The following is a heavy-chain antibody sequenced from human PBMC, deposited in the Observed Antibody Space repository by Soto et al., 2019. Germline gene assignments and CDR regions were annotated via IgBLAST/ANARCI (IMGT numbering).Heavy chain of an antibody. CDR2: IYYSGST. V-gene: IGHV4-31*03. J-gene: IGHJ6*02. D-gene: IGHD5-12*01. Sequence: PSETLSLTCTVSGGSISSGGYYWTWIRQHPGKGLEWIGYIYYSGSTYYNPSLKSRVTISVDTSKNQFSLKLSSVTAADTAVYYCARGVGTPDGYNWGYYYYGMDVWGQGTTVTVSS. CDR1: GGSISSGGYY. CDR3: ARGVGTPDGYNWGYYYYGMDV.